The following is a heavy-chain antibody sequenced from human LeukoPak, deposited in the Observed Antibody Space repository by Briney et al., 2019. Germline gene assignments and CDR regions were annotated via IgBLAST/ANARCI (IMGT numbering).Heavy chain of an antibody. CDR1: GGSISSYY. CDR3: ARRDSSSWYFWDY. CDR2: IYYSGST. D-gene: IGHD6-13*01. J-gene: IGHJ4*02. V-gene: IGHV4-59*08. Sequence: PSETLSLTCTVSGGSISSYYWSWIRQPPGKGLEWIGYIYYSGSTNYNPSLKSRVTISVDTSKNQFSLKLTSVTAADTAVYYCARRDSSSWYFWDYWGQGTLVTVSS.